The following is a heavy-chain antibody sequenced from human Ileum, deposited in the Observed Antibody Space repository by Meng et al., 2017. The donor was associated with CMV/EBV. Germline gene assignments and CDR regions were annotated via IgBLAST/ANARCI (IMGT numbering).Heavy chain of an antibody. D-gene: IGHD1-26*01. Sequence: GESLKISFVASGISFSSYWMSWVRQAPGKGLEWLANIKEDGSDAVYVDSLRGRFTITRDNAKNTLFLQMNSISVDDTGVYYCSRDRQPGGYWGQGTLVTVSS. V-gene: IGHV3-7*01. CDR2: IKEDGSDA. CDR3: SRDRQPGGY. CDR1: GISFSSYW. J-gene: IGHJ4*02.